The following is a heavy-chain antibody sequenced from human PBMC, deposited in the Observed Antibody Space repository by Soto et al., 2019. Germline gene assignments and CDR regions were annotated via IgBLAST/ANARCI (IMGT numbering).Heavy chain of an antibody. J-gene: IGHJ5*02. Sequence: PSETLSLTCAVYGGSFSGYYWSWIRQPPGKGLEWIGEINHSGSTNYNPSLKSRVTISVDTSKNQFSLKLSSVTAADTAVYYCASRLERDIVLMVYETSNWFDPWGQGTLVTVSS. V-gene: IGHV4-34*01. D-gene: IGHD2-8*01. CDR3: ASRLERDIVLMVYETSNWFDP. CDR1: GGSFSGYY. CDR2: INHSGST.